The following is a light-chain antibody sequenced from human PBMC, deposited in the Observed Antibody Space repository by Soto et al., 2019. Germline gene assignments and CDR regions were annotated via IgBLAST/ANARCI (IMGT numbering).Light chain of an antibody. V-gene: IGKV3-11*01. Sequence: EIVLTQSPATLSLSPGERATLSCRASQSVSSYLAWYQQKPGQAPRLLIYATSNRATGIPARFSGSGSGTDFTLTISSLEPEDFAIYYCQQRSNWPRTFGQGTKVEI. CDR2: ATS. CDR1: QSVSSY. J-gene: IGKJ1*01. CDR3: QQRSNWPRT.